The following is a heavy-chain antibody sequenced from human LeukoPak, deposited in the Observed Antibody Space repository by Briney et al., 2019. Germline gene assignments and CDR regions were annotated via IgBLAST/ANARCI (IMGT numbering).Heavy chain of an antibody. CDR1: GFTFSSYA. Sequence: PGGSLRLSCAASGFTFSSYAMSWVRQAPGKGLEWVSGISGSGGSTYYADSVKGRFTISRDSSKNTLYLQMNSLRAEDTAVYYCARDLAGGSGSFRIYYYYGMDVWGQGTTVTVSS. CDR3: ARDLAGGSGSFRIYYYYGMDV. D-gene: IGHD3-10*01. CDR2: ISGSGGST. J-gene: IGHJ6*02. V-gene: IGHV3-23*01.